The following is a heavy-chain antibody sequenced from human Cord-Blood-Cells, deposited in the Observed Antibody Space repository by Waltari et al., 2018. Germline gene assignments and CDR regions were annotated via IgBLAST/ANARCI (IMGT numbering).Heavy chain of an antibody. CDR2: IIPIFGTA. J-gene: IGHJ3*02. Sequence: QVQLVLSGAEVKKPGSSVKVSCKASGGTFSSYAISWVRQAPGQGLEWMGGIIPIFGTANYAQKFQGRVTRTADESTSTAYMELSSLRSEDTAVYYCASMMATILGGAFDIWGQGTMVTVSS. V-gene: IGHV1-69*01. D-gene: IGHD5-12*01. CDR1: GGTFSSYA. CDR3: ASMMATILGGAFDI.